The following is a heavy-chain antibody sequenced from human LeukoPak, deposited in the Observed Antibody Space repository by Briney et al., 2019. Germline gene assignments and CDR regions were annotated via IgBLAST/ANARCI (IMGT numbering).Heavy chain of an antibody. CDR1: GDCINGHY. D-gene: IGHD6-19*01. V-gene: IGHV4-59*08. CDR3: ARRDTGWNYCDY. J-gene: IGHJ4*02. Sequence: SETLSLTCTISGDCINGHYWSLIRQPPSQRLYWIGDIHYKGSTNYNLSLKSRVTISVDTSKSHLSLNLTSVLAADTAIYYCARRDTGWNYCDYWGQGILVTVSS. CDR2: IHYKGST.